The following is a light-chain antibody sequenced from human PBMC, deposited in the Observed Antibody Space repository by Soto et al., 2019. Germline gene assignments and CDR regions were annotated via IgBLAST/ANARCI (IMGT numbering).Light chain of an antibody. CDR1: QSISSY. V-gene: IGKV1-39*01. CDR2: AAS. J-gene: IGKJ5*01. Sequence: DIQMTQSTSSLSASVGDRVTITCRASQSISSYLNWYQQKPGKEPKLLIYAASSFQSGVPSKISRSGSGTDFPLTIRSLQPEDFATYYCQQRYSTPLTFRQGTRLASK. CDR3: QQRYSTPLT.